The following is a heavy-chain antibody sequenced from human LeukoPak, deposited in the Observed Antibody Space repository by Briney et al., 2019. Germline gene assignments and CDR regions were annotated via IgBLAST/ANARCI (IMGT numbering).Heavy chain of an antibody. D-gene: IGHD6-13*01. Sequence: PGGSLRLSCAASGFTFRDYYMSWIRQAPGKGLEWVSHISGSGSTKIYADSVKGRFTISRDNAENSLYLQVNSLRAEDTAVYYCARVGSIAAAGTPDYWGQGTLVTVSS. CDR2: ISGSGSTK. CDR3: ARVGSIAAAGTPDY. CDR1: GFTFRDYY. V-gene: IGHV3-11*01. J-gene: IGHJ4*02.